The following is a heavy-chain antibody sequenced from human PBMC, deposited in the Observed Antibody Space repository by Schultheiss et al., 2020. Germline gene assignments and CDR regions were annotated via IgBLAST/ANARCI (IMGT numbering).Heavy chain of an antibody. D-gene: IGHD2-2*01. Sequence: SETLSLTCAVYGGSFSGYYWSWIRQPPGKGLEWIGYIYYSGSTNYNPSLKSRVTISVDTSKNQFSLKLSSVTAADTAVYYCARGASKGMYYFDYWGQGTLVTVSS. CDR2: IYYSGST. CDR1: GGSFSGYY. J-gene: IGHJ4*02. V-gene: IGHV4-34*01. CDR3: ARGASKGMYYFDY.